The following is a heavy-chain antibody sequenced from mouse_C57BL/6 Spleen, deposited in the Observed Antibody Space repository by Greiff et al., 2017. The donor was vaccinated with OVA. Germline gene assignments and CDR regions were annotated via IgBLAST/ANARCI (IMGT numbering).Heavy chain of an antibody. V-gene: IGHV1-52*01. J-gene: IGHJ3*01. D-gene: IGHD2-4*01. Sequence: QVQLQQPGAELVRPGSSVKLSCKASGYTFTSYWMHWVKQRPIQGLEWIGNIDPSDSETHYNQKFKDKATLTVDKSSSTAYMQLSSLTSEDSAVYYCARDDDYGAWFAYWGQGTLVTVSA. CDR1: GYTFTSYW. CDR2: IDPSDSET. CDR3: ARDDDYGAWFAY.